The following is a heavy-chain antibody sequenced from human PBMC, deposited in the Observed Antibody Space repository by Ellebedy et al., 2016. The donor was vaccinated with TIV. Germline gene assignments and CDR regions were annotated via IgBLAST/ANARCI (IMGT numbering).Heavy chain of an antibody. CDR2: IDWDDDK. CDR3: ARIRSYSSGWYPPFDY. J-gene: IGHJ4*02. V-gene: IGHV2-70*17. CDR1: GFSLNTPGVC. Sequence: SGPTLVKPTQTLTLTCTFSGFSLNTPGVCVTWIRQPPGKALEWLARIDWDDDKFYSASLKTRLAISKDTSKNQVVLTMTNMDPVDTATYYCARIRSYSSGWYPPFDYWGQGTLVTVSS. D-gene: IGHD6-19*01.